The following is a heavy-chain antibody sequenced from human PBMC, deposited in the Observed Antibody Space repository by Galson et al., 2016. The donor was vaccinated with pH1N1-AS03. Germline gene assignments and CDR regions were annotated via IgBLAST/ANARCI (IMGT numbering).Heavy chain of an antibody. V-gene: IGHV4-59*01. J-gene: IGHJ3*02. CDR3: ARERVYSEIRHPFDI. CDR2: IHENGRT. D-gene: IGHD3-22*01. Sequence: SETLSLTCTVSGASLSGYYWSWVRQSPGKGMEWIGFIHENGRTDYNPFLKSRLSMSRDTFKNQFSLNLSSVTAADTAVYFCARERVYSEIRHPFDIWGQGTMVTVSS. CDR1: GASLSGYY.